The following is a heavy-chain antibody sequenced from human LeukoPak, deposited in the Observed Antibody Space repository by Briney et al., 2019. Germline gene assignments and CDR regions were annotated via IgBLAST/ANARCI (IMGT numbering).Heavy chain of an antibody. J-gene: IGHJ4*02. V-gene: IGHV3-23*01. CDR1: GFTFSSYA. CDR2: ISGDGTRT. D-gene: IGHD3-16*01. Sequence: GGSLRLSCAASGFTFSSYAMTWARQAPVKGLEWVSAISGDGTRTYYADSVKGRFTISRDNSKNTLYLEMSSLRVEDTAIYYCAKWPEGAMDYFDYWGQXTLXTVSS. CDR3: AKWPEGAMDYFDY.